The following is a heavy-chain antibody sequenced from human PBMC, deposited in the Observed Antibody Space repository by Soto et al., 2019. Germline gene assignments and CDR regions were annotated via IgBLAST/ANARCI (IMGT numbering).Heavy chain of an antibody. CDR2: ISASGRDT. Sequence: GGSLRLSCVASGFTFSNYAMSWVRQAPGKGLEWVSGISASGRDTYYADSVKDRFTISRDSFKNTLYLQMNSLRAEDTGTYYCAKGKTSGWYYFDNWGQGALVTVSS. D-gene: IGHD6-19*01. CDR3: AKGKTSGWYYFDN. CDR1: GFTFSNYA. J-gene: IGHJ4*02. V-gene: IGHV3-23*01.